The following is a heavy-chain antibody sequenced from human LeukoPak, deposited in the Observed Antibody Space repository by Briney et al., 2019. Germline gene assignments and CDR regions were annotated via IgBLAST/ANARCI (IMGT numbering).Heavy chain of an antibody. CDR3: ARSKRAASKWERVLLWFGDLDY. CDR1: GYTFTSYD. D-gene: IGHD3-10*01. CDR2: MSPNSGNT. Sequence: GASVKASCKASGYTFTSYDSNWVRQATGQGLEWMGWMSPNSGNTGYAQKFQGRVTMTRNTSISTAYMELSSLRSEDTAVYYCARSKRAASKWERVLLWFGDLDYWGQGTLVTVSS. V-gene: IGHV1-8*01. J-gene: IGHJ4*02.